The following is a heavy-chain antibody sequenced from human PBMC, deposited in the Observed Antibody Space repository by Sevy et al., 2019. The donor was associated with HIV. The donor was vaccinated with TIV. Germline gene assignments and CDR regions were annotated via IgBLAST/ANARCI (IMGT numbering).Heavy chain of an antibody. CDR2: IRTKAYGGTT. CDR3: TRGRYTYVPFDY. CDR1: AFTFSNYW. J-gene: IGHJ4*02. D-gene: IGHD3-10*02. V-gene: IGHV3-49*04. Sequence: GGSLRLSCAASAFTFSNYWMSWVRQAPGKGLEWVGFIRTKAYGGTTEYAASVKGRFTISRDDSKSIAYLQMNSLKTEDTAVYYCTRGRYTYVPFDYWGQGTLVTVSS.